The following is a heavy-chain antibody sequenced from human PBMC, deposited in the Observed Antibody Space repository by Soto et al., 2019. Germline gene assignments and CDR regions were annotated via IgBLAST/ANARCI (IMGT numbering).Heavy chain of an antibody. CDR1: GGSISSGTYY. V-gene: IGHV4-31*03. CDR2: IYYSGST. J-gene: IGHJ4*02. Sequence: QVQLQESGPGLVKPSQTLSLTCTVSGGSISSGTYYWTWIRQQPGKGLEWIGNIYYSGSTYYSPSLTSRATISADTSKNQFSLRLSSVTAAHTTVYYCARGDSSWAIVDYWGQGTLVTVSS. CDR3: ARGDSSWAIVDY. D-gene: IGHD3-22*01.